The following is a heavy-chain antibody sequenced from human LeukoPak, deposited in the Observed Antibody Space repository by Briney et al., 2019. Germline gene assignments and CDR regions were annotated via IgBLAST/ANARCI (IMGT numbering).Heavy chain of an antibody. CDR3: ARHQIVLWVFVIPSFDS. CDR1: GYTFTSYG. J-gene: IGHJ4*02. CDR2: ISAYNGNT. Sequence: ASVKVSCKASGYTFTSYGISWVRQAPGQGLEWMGWISAYNGNTNYAQKLQGRVTMTTDTSTSTAYMERRSLRTDDTAVYYCARHQIVLWVFVIPSFDSWAREPWSPSPQ. V-gene: IGHV1-18*01. D-gene: IGHD2-8*01.